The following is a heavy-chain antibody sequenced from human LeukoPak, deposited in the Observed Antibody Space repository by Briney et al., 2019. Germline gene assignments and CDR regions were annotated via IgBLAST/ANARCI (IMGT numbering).Heavy chain of an antibody. CDR3: ARERRQVVDY. Sequence: GGSLRLSCAASGFTFRSFAMHWVRQAPGKGLEWVAVVSTDGRGQYYADSVKGRFTISRDNSKNTLYLQMNSLRAEDTAVYYCARERRQVVDYWGQGTLVTVSS. V-gene: IGHV3-30*04. D-gene: IGHD1-1*01. J-gene: IGHJ4*02. CDR2: VSTDGRGQ. CDR1: GFTFRSFA.